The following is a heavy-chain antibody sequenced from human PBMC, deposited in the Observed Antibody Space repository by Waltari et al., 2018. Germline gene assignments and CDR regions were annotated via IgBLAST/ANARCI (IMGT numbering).Heavy chain of an antibody. CDR3: ARQDDYGDYGNY. CDR1: GYRFTSYW. CDR2: IYPSDSDT. V-gene: IGHV5-51*01. Sequence: EVQLVQSGEEVKKPGESLRISCKGSGYRFTSYWIGWVRQMPGKGLAWMGIIYPSDSDTKYSPSFRGQVTFSVDKSISTAYLQWDSLKASDTAMYYCARQDDYGDYGNYWGQGTLVTVS. J-gene: IGHJ4*02. D-gene: IGHD4-17*01.